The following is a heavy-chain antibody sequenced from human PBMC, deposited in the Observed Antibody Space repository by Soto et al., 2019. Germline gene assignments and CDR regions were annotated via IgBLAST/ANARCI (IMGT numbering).Heavy chain of an antibody. J-gene: IGHJ6*02. Sequence: QVQLHQSGRGLVKPSQTLSLECTVIGGSVNTGDNYWSWVRQAPGRGLEWIGYIYHTGNTCYNPPLENRVTMSVDASNNQFSPTLTSVTAADTAVYFCAREPLDGMDVWGQGTNVTVSS. V-gene: IGHV4-30-4*01. CDR2: IYHTGNT. CDR3: AREPLDGMDV. CDR1: GGSVNTGDNY.